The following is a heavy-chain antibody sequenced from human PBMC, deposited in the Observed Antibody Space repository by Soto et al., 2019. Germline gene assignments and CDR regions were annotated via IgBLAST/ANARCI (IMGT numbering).Heavy chain of an antibody. Sequence: GGSIGLSFVSSGFSFSAYGMHWFRQYPGKGPEWVAVMSNDGSNKYYADSMKGRFTISRDNSKNMLYLQMNSLRAEDTAVYYCAKGSSSVYYYYYGIDVWGQGNTVTGS. CDR2: MSNDGSNK. CDR3: AKGSSSVYYYYYGIDV. D-gene: IGHD6-6*01. V-gene: IGHV3-30*18. CDR1: GFSFSAYG. J-gene: IGHJ6*02.